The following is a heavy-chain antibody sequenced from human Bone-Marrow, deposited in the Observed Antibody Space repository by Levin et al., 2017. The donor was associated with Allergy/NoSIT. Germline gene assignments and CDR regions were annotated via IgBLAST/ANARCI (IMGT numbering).Heavy chain of an antibody. V-gene: IGHV1-69*06. J-gene: IGHJ4*02. D-gene: IGHD3-22*01. CDR3: ATSKSGDPAIVVVITEYYFDH. CDR1: GGSFNDFV. CDR2: IIPVSNTA. Sequence: SVKVSCKASGGSFNDFVISWVRQAPGQGLEWMGRIIPVSNTANYAQEFEGRVTITADRSTNTAYMELSSLRSDDTAFYYCATSKSGDPAIVVVITEYYFDHWGQGTLVTVSS.